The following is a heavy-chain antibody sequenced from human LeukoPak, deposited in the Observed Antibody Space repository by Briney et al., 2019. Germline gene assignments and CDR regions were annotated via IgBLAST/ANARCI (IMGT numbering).Heavy chain of an antibody. CDR3: ARDPYTATFDY. CDR2: INSDGSST. D-gene: IGHD5-18*01. Sequence: GGSLRLSCAASGFTFSSHWMHWVRQAPGKGLVWVSRINSDGSSTSYADSVKGRFTISRDSAKNTLYLQMNSLRAEDTAVYYCARDPYTATFDYWGQGTLVTVSS. V-gene: IGHV3-74*01. J-gene: IGHJ4*02. CDR1: GFTFSSHW.